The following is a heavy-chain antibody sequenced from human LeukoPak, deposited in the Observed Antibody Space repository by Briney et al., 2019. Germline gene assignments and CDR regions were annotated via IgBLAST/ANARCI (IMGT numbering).Heavy chain of an antibody. CDR2: IDHSGST. J-gene: IGHJ6*03. V-gene: IGHV4-34*01. CDR1: GGSFSGYY. Sequence: SETLSLTCAVYGGSFSGYYWTWIRQPPGKGLEWIGEIDHSGSTNYNPSLKSRVTISVDTSKNQFSLKLSSVTAADTAAYYCARGLLWFGIRGYYYYMDVWGKGTTVTISS. D-gene: IGHD3-10*01. CDR3: ARGLLWFGIRGYYYYMDV.